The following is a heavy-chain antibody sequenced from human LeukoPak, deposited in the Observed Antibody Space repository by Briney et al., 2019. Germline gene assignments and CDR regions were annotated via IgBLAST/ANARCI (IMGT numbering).Heavy chain of an antibody. V-gene: IGHV4-59*01. D-gene: IGHD6-19*01. CDR1: GGSISGYY. J-gene: IGHJ4*02. Sequence: PSETLSLTCTVSGGSISGYYWSWIRQPPGKGLEWIGYIDYSGSTTCNPSLKSRVTISVDTSMNQFSLRLSSVTAADTAVYYCARGPSRDWYRPFDYWGQGTLATVSS. CDR2: IDYSGST. CDR3: ARGPSRDWYRPFDY.